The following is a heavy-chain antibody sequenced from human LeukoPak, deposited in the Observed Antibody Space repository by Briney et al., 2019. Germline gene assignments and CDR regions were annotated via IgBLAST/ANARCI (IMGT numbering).Heavy chain of an antibody. J-gene: IGHJ4*02. D-gene: IGHD2-8*02. V-gene: IGHV3-66*01. CDR2: IYSGGTT. CDR1: GFTVSSNY. CDR3: ASGFSLVVLYH. Sequence: GGSLRLSCAASGFTVSSNYMSWVRQAPGKGLEWVSVIYSGGTTDYADSVKGRFTMSRDNSKNTLYLQMHSLRAEDTAVYYCASGFSLVVLYHWGQGTLVTVSS.